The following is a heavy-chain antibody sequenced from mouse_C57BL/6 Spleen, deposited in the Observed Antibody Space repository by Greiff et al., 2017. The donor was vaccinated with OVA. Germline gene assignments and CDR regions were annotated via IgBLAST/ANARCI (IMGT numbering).Heavy chain of an antibody. V-gene: IGHV3-6*01. Sequence: VQLQQSGHGLVKPSQSLSLSCSATGYSITSGSHWNWLRPLPGNKLDWMAYISYDGSNNYHTSLKNRISITRETSKNQFLLKRKSVTTDDAATYYCARDGPLYFDYWGQGTTLTVSS. CDR1: GYSITSGSH. D-gene: IGHD6-1*01. CDR3: ARDGPLYFDY. J-gene: IGHJ2*01. CDR2: ISYDGSN.